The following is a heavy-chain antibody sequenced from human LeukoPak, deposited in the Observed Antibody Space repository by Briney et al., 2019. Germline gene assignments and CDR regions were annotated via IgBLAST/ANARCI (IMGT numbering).Heavy chain of an antibody. Sequence: PSETLSLTCTVSGGSISRYHWSWIRQPPEKGLEWIGYIWYSGTTNYNPSLKSRVTMSVDTSKNHFSLRLSSVTAADTAVYYCERTISDGSGDYWGQGILVTVSA. CDR2: IWYSGTT. V-gene: IGHV4-59*01. CDR1: GGSISRYH. J-gene: IGHJ4*02. CDR3: ERTISDGSGDY. D-gene: IGHD3-10*01.